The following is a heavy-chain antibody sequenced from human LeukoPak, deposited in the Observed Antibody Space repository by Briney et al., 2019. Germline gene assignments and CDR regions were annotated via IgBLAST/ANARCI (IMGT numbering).Heavy chain of an antibody. V-gene: IGHV3-9*01. CDR3: AKDMSGSYRHNFLDF. CDR1: GFTFDDFA. D-gene: IGHD3-10*01. Sequence: GRSLRLSCAASGFTFDDFAMHWVRQVPGKGLEGVSGISWNSGEIGYADSVKGRFTISRDNAKNSLSLQINSLRAEDTAFYYCAKDMSGSYRHNFLDFWGQGTLVTVSS. J-gene: IGHJ4*02. CDR2: ISWNSGEI.